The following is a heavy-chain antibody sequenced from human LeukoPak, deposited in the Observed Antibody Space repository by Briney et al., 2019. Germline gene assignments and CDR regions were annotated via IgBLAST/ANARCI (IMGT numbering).Heavy chain of an antibody. J-gene: IGHJ4*02. D-gene: IGHD2-2*01. CDR1: GGSISSGGYY. V-gene: IGHV4-31*03. CDR2: IYYSGST. CDR3: ARANLLRVPAANPKYYFDY. Sequence: SETLSLTCTVSGGSISSGGYYWSWIRQHPGKGLEWIGYIYYSGSTYYNPSLKSRVTISVDTSKNQFSLKLSSVTAADTAVYYCARANLLRVPAANPKYYFDYWGQGTLVTVSS.